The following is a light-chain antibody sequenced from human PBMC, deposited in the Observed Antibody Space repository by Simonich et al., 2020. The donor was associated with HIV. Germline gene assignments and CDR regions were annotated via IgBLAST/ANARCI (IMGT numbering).Light chain of an antibody. J-gene: IGKJ2*01. V-gene: IGKV3D-15*01. CDR2: GAF. CDR1: QRISSN. Sequence: EIVMTQSPATLSVSPGERATLSCRARQRISSNVAWYQQKPGQAPRLLIDGAFTRATGIPARFSGSGSGTDFTLTISSLKPEDFAVYYCQQRSNWPPYTFGQGTKLEIK. CDR3: QQRSNWPPYT.